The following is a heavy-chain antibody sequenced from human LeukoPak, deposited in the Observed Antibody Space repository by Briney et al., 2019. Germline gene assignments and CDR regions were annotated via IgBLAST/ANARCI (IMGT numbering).Heavy chain of an antibody. CDR1: GFTFSNYG. Sequence: GGSLRLSCAASGFTFSNYGMTWGRQAPGKGLEWVSSIRGSGATTHYADSVKGRFIISRDNSKNTLYLQMNSLRAEDTAVNFCAKGAPFSDSGSFWFDPWGQGTLVTVSS. D-gene: IGHD3-10*01. CDR3: AKGAPFSDSGSFWFDP. V-gene: IGHV3-23*01. CDR2: IRGSGATT. J-gene: IGHJ5*02.